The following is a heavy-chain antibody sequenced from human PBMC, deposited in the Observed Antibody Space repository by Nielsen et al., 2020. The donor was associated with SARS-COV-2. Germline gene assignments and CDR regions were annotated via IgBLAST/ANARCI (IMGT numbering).Heavy chain of an antibody. Sequence: SETLSLTCTVSGGSISGYYWSWIRQPPGKGLEWIGYIYYTGSTNYNPSLKSRVTISVDKSKNQFSLKVSSVTAADTAVYYCARVSNSGWIFDFWGQGIRITASS. D-gene: IGHD6-19*01. CDR1: GGSISGYY. J-gene: IGHJ4*02. V-gene: IGHV4-59*01. CDR2: IYYTGST. CDR3: ARVSNSGWIFDF.